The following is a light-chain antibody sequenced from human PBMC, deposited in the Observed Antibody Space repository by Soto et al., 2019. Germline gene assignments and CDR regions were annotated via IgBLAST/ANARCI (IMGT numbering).Light chain of an antibody. Sequence: DIPMTQSPSSVSASVGDRVTITGRASQGISSWVAWYQQKPGKAPNLLIYAASSLQSGVPSRFSGSGSGTDFTLTISSLQPEDFAAYYCQQADTFPLTFGGGTKVEIK. CDR1: QGISSW. V-gene: IGKV1-12*01. CDR2: AAS. J-gene: IGKJ4*01. CDR3: QQADTFPLT.